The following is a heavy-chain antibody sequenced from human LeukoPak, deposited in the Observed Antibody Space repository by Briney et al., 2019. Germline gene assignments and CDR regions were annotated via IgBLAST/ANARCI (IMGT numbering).Heavy chain of an antibody. J-gene: IGHJ4*02. V-gene: IGHV1-2*02. Sequence: ASVKVSCKPSGYTFSGFYIHWVRQAPGQGLEWMGWISPNSGGTDYAQRFQGRVTMTRDTSISTAYMELSSLRSDDTAVYYCARDPVIRGLINVFDYWGQGTLVTVSS. CDR2: ISPNSGGT. CDR3: ARDPVIRGLINVFDY. D-gene: IGHD3-10*01. CDR1: GYTFSGFY.